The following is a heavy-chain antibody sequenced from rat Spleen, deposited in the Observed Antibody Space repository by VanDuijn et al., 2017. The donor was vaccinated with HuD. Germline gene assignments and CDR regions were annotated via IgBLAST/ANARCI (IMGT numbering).Heavy chain of an antibody. CDR1: FYSIIRSYR. Sequence: EVLLQESGPGLVKPSQSLSLTCSVTFYSIIRSYRWNWIRKFPGNKLEWIGYRNKAGRTTYNPALKSRSSITRDTSRNQFFLQVNSVISEDTATYYCARSSYNNYYFQYWGQGVMVTVSS. V-gene: IGHV3-3*01. D-gene: IGHD1-10*01. J-gene: IGHJ2*01. CDR2: RNKAGRT. CDR3: ARSSYNNYYFQY.